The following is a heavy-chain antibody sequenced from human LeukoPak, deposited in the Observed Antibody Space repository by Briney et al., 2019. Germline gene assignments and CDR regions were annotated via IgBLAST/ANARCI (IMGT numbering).Heavy chain of an antibody. V-gene: IGHV3-53*01. Sequence: GSLRLSCAASGFTVSSXYMSWVRQAPGKGLXXXXXIYSGGLTFYADSVKGRFTISRDNSKNTLYLQINTLRAEDTAVYYCARQYCTSTSCNSAFDIWGQGTIVTVSS. CDR2: IYSGGLT. D-gene: IGHD2-2*01. J-gene: IGHJ3*02. CDR3: ARQYCTSTSCNSAFDI. CDR1: GFTVSSXY.